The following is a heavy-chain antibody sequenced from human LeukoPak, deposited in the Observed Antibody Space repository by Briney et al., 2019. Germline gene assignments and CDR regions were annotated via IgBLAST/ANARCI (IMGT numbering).Heavy chain of an antibody. CDR3: AKDSGGAFDI. J-gene: IGHJ3*02. CDR2: IWYDGSNK. V-gene: IGHV3-33*06. CDR1: GFTFSSYG. D-gene: IGHD2-15*01. Sequence: GGSLRLSCAASGFTFSSYGMHWVRQAPGKGLEWVAVIWYDGSNKYYADPVKGRFTISRDNSKNTLYLQMNSLRAEDTAVYYCAKDSGGAFDIWGQGTMVTVSS.